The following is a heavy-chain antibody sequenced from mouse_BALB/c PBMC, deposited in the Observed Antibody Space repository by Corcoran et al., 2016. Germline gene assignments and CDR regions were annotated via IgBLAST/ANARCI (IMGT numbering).Heavy chain of an antibody. CDR2: IDPANGNT. V-gene: IGHV14-3*02. D-gene: IGHD2-1*01. Sequence: EVQLQQSGAELVKPGASIKLSCTASGFNIKDTYMHWVKQRPEQGLEWIGRIDPANGNTKYDPKFQGKATITADTSSNTVYLQLSSPTSEATAVYYCGRSREGNYVVYWGQGTTLTVSS. CDR3: GRSREGNYVVY. J-gene: IGHJ2*01. CDR1: GFNIKDTY.